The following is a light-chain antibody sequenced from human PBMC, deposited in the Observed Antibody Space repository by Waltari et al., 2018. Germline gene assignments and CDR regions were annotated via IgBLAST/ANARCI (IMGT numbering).Light chain of an antibody. Sequence: IRMTQSPSSFSASTGDRVTITCRASQNISPWLAWYQQKPGKAPKLLISKASSLESGVPSRFSGSGSGTEFTLTITSLQPDDFATYYCHQYYSYRGTFGQGTKVEIK. CDR2: KAS. CDR1: QNISPW. J-gene: IGKJ1*01. CDR3: HQYYSYRGT. V-gene: IGKV1-5*03.